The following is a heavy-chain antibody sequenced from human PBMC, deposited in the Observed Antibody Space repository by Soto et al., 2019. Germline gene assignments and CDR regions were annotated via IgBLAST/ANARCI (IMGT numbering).Heavy chain of an antibody. Sequence: PGESLKISCKGSGYSFTSYWISWVRQMPGKGLEWMGRIDPSDSYTNYSPSFQGHVTISADKSISTAYLQWSSLKASDTAMYYCAASVVTNSYYCYGMDVWGQGTTVTVSS. CDR2: IDPSDSYT. D-gene: IGHD2-15*01. CDR3: AASVVTNSYYCYGMDV. CDR1: GYSFTSYW. J-gene: IGHJ6*02. V-gene: IGHV5-10-1*01.